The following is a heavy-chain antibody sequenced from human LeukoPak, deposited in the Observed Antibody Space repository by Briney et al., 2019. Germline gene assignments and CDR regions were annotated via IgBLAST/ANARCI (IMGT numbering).Heavy chain of an antibody. V-gene: IGHV4-59*08. CDR1: GGSISSYY. CDR3: ARTTLFADSSGYLY. Sequence: ASETLSLTCTVSGGSISSYYWSWIRQPPGKGLEWIGYIYYSGSTNYNPSLKSRVTISVDTSKNQFSLKLSSVTAADTAVYYCARTTLFADSSGYLYWGQGTLVTVSS. CDR2: IYYSGST. D-gene: IGHD3-22*01. J-gene: IGHJ4*02.